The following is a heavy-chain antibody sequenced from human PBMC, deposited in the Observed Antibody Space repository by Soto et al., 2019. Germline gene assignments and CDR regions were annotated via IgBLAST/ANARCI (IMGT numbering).Heavy chain of an antibody. J-gene: IGHJ4*02. CDR1: GGSINGHY. CDR3: ARTREGTTSYYFDY. D-gene: IGHD1-7*01. V-gene: IGHV4-59*11. CDR2: LYYTLGSS. Sequence: SETLSLTCTVSGGSINGHYWSWIRQSPGKGLEWIGYLYYTLGSSNYNPSLEGRVTMSIDTSKTQFSLKLTSVTPADTAVYYRARTREGTTSYYFDYWGQGTLVTVSS.